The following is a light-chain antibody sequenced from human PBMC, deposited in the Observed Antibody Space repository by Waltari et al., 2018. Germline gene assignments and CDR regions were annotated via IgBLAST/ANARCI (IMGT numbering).Light chain of an antibody. Sequence: QSALTQPASVSGSPGQSITISCTGTNSDIGGYNFVSWYQQNPAKAPKLMIFDVTNRPSGFSDRFAGSKSGNTASLTISGLQADDEAVYYCSSYTSNSTLGVFGGGTRLTVL. V-gene: IGLV2-14*03. CDR3: SSYTSNSTLGV. CDR2: DVT. CDR1: NSDIGGYNF. J-gene: IGLJ3*02.